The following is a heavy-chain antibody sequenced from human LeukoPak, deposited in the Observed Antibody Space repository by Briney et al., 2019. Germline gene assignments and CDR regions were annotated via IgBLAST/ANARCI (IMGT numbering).Heavy chain of an antibody. CDR1: GYTFTSYA. D-gene: IGHD2-8*01. V-gene: IGHV1-3*01. CDR2: INAGNGNT. CDR3: ARLKYCTNGVCYAGFDY. J-gene: IGHJ4*02. Sequence: ASVKVSCKASGYTFTSYAMHWVRQAPGQRLEWMGWINAGNGNTKYSQKFQGRVTITRDTSADTAYMELSSLRSEDTAVYYCARLKYCTNGVCYAGFDYWGQGNLVTVSS.